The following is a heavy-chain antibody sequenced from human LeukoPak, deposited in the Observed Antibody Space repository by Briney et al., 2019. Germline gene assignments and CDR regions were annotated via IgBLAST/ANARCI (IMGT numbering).Heavy chain of an antibody. J-gene: IGHJ3*02. CDR3: ARARGSIGWDDAFDI. V-gene: IGHV4-59*01. CDR2: IYYSGST. CDR1: GGSISSYY. D-gene: IGHD3-10*01. Sequence: PSETLSLTCTVSGGSISSYYWSWIRQPPGKGLEWIGYIYYSGSTHYNPSLKSRVTMSVDTSKTQFSLKLTSLTAADTAVYYCARARGSIGWDDAFDIWGQGTMVTVSS.